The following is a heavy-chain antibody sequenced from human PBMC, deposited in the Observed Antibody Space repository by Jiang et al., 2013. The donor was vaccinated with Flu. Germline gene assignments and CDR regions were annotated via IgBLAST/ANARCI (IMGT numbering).Heavy chain of an antibody. V-gene: IGHV4-31*03. D-gene: IGHD1-26*01. CDR1: GGSISSGGYY. CDR3: AREGSGSYVANYFDY. CDR2: IYYSGST. J-gene: IGHJ4*02. Sequence: GPGLVKPSQTLSLTCTVSGGSISSGGYYWSWIRQHPGKGLEWIGYIYYSGSTYYNPSLKSRVTISVDTSKNQFSLKLSSVTAADTAVYYCAREGSGSYVANYFDYWGQGTLVTVSS.